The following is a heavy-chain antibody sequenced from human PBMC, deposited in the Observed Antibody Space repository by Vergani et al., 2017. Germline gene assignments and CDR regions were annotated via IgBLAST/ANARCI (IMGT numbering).Heavy chain of an antibody. CDR1: GYTFTGYY. CDR3: AREGATSHYYYYYYGMDV. J-gene: IGHJ6*02. Sequence: QVQLVQSGAEVKKPGASVKVSCKASGYTFTGYYMHWVRQAPGQGLEWMGWINPNSGGTNYAQKFQGRVTMTRDTSISKAYMELSRLRSDDTAVYYCAREGATSHYYYYYYGMDVWGQGTTVTVSS. V-gene: IGHV1-2*02. D-gene: IGHD5-24*01. CDR2: INPNSGGT.